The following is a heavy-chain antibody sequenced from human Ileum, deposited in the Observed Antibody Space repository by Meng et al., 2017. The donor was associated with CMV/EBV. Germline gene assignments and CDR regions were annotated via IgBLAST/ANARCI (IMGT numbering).Heavy chain of an antibody. D-gene: IGHD4-11*01. V-gene: IGHV3-9*01. CDR2: SSWDSVHI. Sequence: SLKISCAASGFTVSSNYMSWVRQAPGKGLEWVSGSSWDSVHIGYADSVKGRFTISRDNGKNSLFLQMNSLRPEDTGLYYCARQTDYSNAIDYWGQGTLVTVSS. CDR1: GFTVSSNY. CDR3: ARQTDYSNAIDY. J-gene: IGHJ4*02.